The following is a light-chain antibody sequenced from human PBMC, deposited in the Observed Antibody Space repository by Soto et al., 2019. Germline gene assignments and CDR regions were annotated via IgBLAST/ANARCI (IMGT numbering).Light chain of an antibody. J-gene: IGLJ2*01. Sequence: QSFLTQPPSASGSPGQSVTISCTGTSSDVGGYTYVSWYQQHPGKAPKLIIYEVTKRPSGVPDRFSGSKSGSTASLTVSGLQAEDEADYYCSSYAGNNNVVFGGGTKVTVL. V-gene: IGLV2-8*01. CDR3: SSYAGNNNVV. CDR2: EVT. CDR1: SSDVGGYTY.